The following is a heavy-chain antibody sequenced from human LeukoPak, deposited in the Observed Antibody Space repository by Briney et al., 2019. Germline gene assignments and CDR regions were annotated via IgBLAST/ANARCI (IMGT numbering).Heavy chain of an antibody. V-gene: IGHV3-23*01. CDR2: ISGSGGST. D-gene: IGHD1-26*01. Sequence: PGGSLRPSCAASGFTFSSYAMSWVRQAPGKGLEWVSAISGSGGSTYYADSVKGRFTISRDNSKNTLHLQMNSLRAEDTAVYYCTKGSPGATIHFDYWGQGTLVTVSS. CDR1: GFTFSSYA. CDR3: TKGSPGATIHFDY. J-gene: IGHJ4*02.